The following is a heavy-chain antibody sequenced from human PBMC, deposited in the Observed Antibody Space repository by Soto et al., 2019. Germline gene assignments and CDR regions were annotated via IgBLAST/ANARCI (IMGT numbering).Heavy chain of an antibody. J-gene: IGHJ4*02. D-gene: IGHD6-13*01. CDR1: GGTFSSYA. Sequence: SVKVSCKTSGGTFSSYAINWVRQASGQGLEWMGGIIPMSGTARSAQKFQGRVTIIADKSTRTVYMELSSLRSEDTAVYYCARDGGIAGFHYFDYWGQGTQVTVSS. V-gene: IGHV1-69*06. CDR2: IIPMSGTA. CDR3: ARDGGIAGFHYFDY.